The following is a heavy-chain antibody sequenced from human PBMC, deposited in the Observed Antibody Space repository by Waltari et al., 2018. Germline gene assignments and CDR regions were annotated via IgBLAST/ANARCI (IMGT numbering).Heavy chain of an antibody. D-gene: IGHD2-2*01. V-gene: IGHV5-51*01. CDR1: GYSFTSYW. CDR3: ARLRVVVPAASNWFDP. J-gene: IGHJ5*02. CDR2: IYPGDSDT. Sequence: EVQLVQSGAEVKKPGESLKISCKGSGYSFTSYWIGWVRQMPGKGLEWMGIIYPGDSDTRYSPPFQGQVTISSDKSISTAYLQWSSLKASDTAMYYCARLRVVVPAASNWFDPWGQGTLVTVSS.